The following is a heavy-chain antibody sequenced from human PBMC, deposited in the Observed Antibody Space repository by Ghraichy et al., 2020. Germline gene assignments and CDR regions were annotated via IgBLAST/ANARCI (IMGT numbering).Heavy chain of an antibody. Sequence: GGSLRLSCTASGFTFGDYAMSWVRQAPGKGLEWVGFIRSKAYGGTTEYAASVKGRFTISRDDSKSIAYLQMNSLKTEDTAVYYCTRDGIAVEDYWGQGTLVTVSS. D-gene: IGHD6-19*01. CDR2: IRSKAYGGTT. J-gene: IGHJ4*02. CDR3: TRDGIAVEDY. CDR1: GFTFGDYA. V-gene: IGHV3-49*04.